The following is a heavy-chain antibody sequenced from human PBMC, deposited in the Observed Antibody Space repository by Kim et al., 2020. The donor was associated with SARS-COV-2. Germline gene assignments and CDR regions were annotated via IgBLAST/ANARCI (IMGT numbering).Heavy chain of an antibody. J-gene: IGHJ5*02. CDR2: INSDGTST. CDR1: GFTFSSYW. D-gene: IGHD2-21*01. V-gene: IGHV3-74*01. Sequence: GGSLRLSCAASGFTFSSYWMHWVRRAPGKGLVWVSHINSDGTSTNYADSVKGRFTIARDNAKNTLYLQMNSLRAEDTAVYYCARAYFSVSNWFDPWGQGTLVTVSS. CDR3: ARAYFSVSNWFDP.